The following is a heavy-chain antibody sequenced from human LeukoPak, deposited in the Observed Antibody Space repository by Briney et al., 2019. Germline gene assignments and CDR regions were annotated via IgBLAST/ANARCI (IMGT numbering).Heavy chain of an antibody. Sequence: SETLSLTCTVSGGSISSSSYYWGWIRQPPGKGLEWTGSIYYSGSTYYNPSLKSRVTISVDTSKNQFSLKLSSVTAADTAVYYCAIRGDFDYWGQGTLVTVSS. V-gene: IGHV4-39*01. J-gene: IGHJ4*02. D-gene: IGHD3-10*01. CDR3: AIRGDFDY. CDR2: IYYSGST. CDR1: GGSISSSSYY.